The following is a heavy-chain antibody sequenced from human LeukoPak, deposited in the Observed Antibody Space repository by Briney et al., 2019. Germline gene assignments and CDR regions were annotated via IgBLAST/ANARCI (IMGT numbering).Heavy chain of an antibody. CDR1: GFGVSANS. CDR3: AKDRGDFP. J-gene: IGHJ5*02. V-gene: IGHV3-53*04. D-gene: IGHD2-21*02. CDR2: LYSGGNT. Sequence: PGGSLRLSCRASGFGVSANSMSWVRQAPGKGLEWVSVLYSGGNTYYGDSVKGRFTISRHNSKNTLYLQMNSLKPEDTAVYYCAKDRGDFPWGQGTLVTVSS.